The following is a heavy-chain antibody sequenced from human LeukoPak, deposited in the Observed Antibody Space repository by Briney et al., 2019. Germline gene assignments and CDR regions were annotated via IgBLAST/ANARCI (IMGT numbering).Heavy chain of an antibody. J-gene: IGHJ4*02. D-gene: IGHD6-19*01. Sequence: EASVKVSCKASGGTFSSYAISWVRQAPGQGLEWMGRIIPILGIANYAQKFQGRVTITADKSTSTAYMELSSLRSEDTAVYYCARDYRSSGWYEGFDYWGQGTLVTVSS. CDR1: GGTFSSYA. V-gene: IGHV1-69*04. CDR2: IIPILGIA. CDR3: ARDYRSSGWYEGFDY.